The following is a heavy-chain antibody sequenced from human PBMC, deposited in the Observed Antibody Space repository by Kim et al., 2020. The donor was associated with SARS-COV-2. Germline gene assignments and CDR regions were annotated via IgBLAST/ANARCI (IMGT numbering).Heavy chain of an antibody. CDR2: IYYSGST. CDR3: ARLSRVDGSWYPTNFDY. V-gene: IGHV4-39*07. D-gene: IGHD6-13*01. Sequence: SETLSLTCTVSGGSISSSSYYWGWIRQPPGKGLEWIGSIYYSGSTYYNPSLKSRVTISVDTSKNQFSLKLSSVTAADTAVYYCARLSRVDGSWYPTNFDYWGQGTLVTVSS. J-gene: IGHJ4*02. CDR1: GGSISSSSYY.